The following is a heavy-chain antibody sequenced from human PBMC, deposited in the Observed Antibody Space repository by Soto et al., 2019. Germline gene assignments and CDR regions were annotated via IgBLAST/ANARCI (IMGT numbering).Heavy chain of an antibody. V-gene: IGHV3-30-3*01. Sequence: QVQLVESGGGVVQPGRSLRLSCAASGFTFSSYAMHWVRQAPGKGLEWVAVISYDGTKKYDADSVKGRFTISRDNSKNRLYLYMNSLKEDDTAVYYCARSFTVATNFDYWGQGTLVTVSS. J-gene: IGHJ4*02. CDR1: GFTFSSYA. CDR2: ISYDGTKK. CDR3: ARSFTVATNFDY. D-gene: IGHD4-17*01.